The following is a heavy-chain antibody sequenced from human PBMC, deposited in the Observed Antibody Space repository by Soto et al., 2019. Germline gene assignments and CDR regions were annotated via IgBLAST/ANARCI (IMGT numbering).Heavy chain of an antibody. D-gene: IGHD2-15*01. CDR2: ISRYGDIT. CDR1: GFTFNIYA. V-gene: IGHV3-23*01. Sequence: EVQLLESGGDLIQPGGSLRLSCAASGFTFNIYAMTWVRQAPGKGLEWVSAISRYGDITYYADSVEGRFSISRDNCKNTLYLQMNSLRAVDTAVYYCAKGRYVDHYSGGYLFDNWGQGTLVTVSS. J-gene: IGHJ4*02. CDR3: AKGRYVDHYSGGYLFDN.